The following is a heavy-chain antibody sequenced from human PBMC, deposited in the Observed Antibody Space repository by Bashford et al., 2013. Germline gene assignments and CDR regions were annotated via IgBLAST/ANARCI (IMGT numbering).Heavy chain of an antibody. D-gene: IGHD3-9*01. J-gene: IGHJ4*02. Sequence: SETLSLTCSVSGGSISSSSYYWGWIRQSPGKGLEWIGSIYYSGSTYYNPSLKSRVTISADTSKNQFSLKVNSVTAADTAVYYCAKIVRYFDWLEVGTDYWGQGTLVTVSS. CDR3: AKIVRYFDWLEVGTDY. CDR2: IYYSGST. CDR1: GGSISSSSYY. V-gene: IGHV4-39*01.